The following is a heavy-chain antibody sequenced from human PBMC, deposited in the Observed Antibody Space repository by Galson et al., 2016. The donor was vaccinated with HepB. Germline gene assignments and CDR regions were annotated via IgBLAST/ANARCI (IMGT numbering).Heavy chain of an antibody. CDR2: IYYSGTT. V-gene: IGHV4-39*01. CDR3: ARQYYYDSSAIDY. CDR1: GGSISSSSYY. Sequence: ETLSLTCTVSGGSISSSSYYWGWIRQPPGKGLEWIGSIYYSGTTYYNPSLKSRVTISVDTSKNQFSLKLSSVTAADTAVYYCARQYYYDSSAIDYWGQGTLVTVSS. D-gene: IGHD3-22*01. J-gene: IGHJ4*02.